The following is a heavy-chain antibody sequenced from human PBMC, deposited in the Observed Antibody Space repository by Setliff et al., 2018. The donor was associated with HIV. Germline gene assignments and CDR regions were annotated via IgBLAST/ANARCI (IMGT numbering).Heavy chain of an antibody. V-gene: IGHV4-59*11. CDR3: ARHTVFVRYFDH. CDR1: AASIKSHY. D-gene: IGHD2-2*02. J-gene: IGHJ4*02. CDR2: FYYTGST. Sequence: SETLSLTCTVSAASIKSHYWSWIRQSPGKGLEWIGNFYYTGSTDYNPSFKSRVTISLDKSNNQISLNLSSATAADTAVYYCARHTVFVRYFDHWGQGMLVTVSS.